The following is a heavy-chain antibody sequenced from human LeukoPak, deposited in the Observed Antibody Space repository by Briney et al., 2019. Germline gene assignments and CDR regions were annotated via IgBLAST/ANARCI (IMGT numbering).Heavy chain of an antibody. J-gene: IGHJ4*02. Sequence: GGSLRLSCAASGFTVSSNYMSWVRQAPGKGLEWVSVIYSGGSTYYADSVKGRFTISRDNSKNTLYLQMNSLRAEDTAVYYCARMYGVRGALGDYWGQGTLVTVSS. CDR1: GFTVSSNY. V-gene: IGHV3-66*01. CDR3: ARMYGVRGALGDY. D-gene: IGHD3-10*01. CDR2: IYSGGST.